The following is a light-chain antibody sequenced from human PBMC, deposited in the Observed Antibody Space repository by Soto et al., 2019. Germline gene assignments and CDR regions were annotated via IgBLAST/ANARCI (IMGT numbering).Light chain of an antibody. Sequence: EIVLTQSPGTLSLSPGERATLSCSSSQSVSSSYLAWYQQKPGQAPRLLIYGASSRATGIPDRFSGSGSGTDFTLTINRLEPEDFAVYYCQQYENSPITFGQGTRLEIK. CDR1: QSVSSSY. V-gene: IGKV3-20*01. CDR2: GAS. CDR3: QQYENSPIT. J-gene: IGKJ5*01.